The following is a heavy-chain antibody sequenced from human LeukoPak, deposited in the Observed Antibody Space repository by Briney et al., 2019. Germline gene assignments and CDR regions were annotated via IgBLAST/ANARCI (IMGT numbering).Heavy chain of an antibody. CDR2: VYTDDST. Sequence: PGGSLRLSCAASGFTVSNSYMNWVRQAPGKGLEWVSVVYTDDSTYYAGSVKGRFTISRDNSENTLYLQMHSLRAEDTAVYYCTREGAVESGSRSGAFDVWGQGTMVTVSS. CDR1: GFTVSNSY. J-gene: IGHJ3*01. CDR3: TREGAVESGSRSGAFDV. D-gene: IGHD1-26*01. V-gene: IGHV3-53*01.